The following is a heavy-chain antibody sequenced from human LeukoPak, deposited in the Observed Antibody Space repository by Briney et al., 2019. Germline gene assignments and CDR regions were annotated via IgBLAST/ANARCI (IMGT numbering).Heavy chain of an antibody. CDR3: ARADLRDSDAFDN. D-gene: IGHD3-3*01. Sequence: PSETLSLTRTVSGGSVSSGSYYWSWIRQPPGKGLEWIGYIYYSGSTNYNPSLKSRVTISVDTSKNQFSLKLSSVTAADTAVYYCARADLRDSDAFDNWGQGTMVTVSS. CDR2: IYYSGST. V-gene: IGHV4-61*01. CDR1: GGSVSSGSYY. J-gene: IGHJ3*02.